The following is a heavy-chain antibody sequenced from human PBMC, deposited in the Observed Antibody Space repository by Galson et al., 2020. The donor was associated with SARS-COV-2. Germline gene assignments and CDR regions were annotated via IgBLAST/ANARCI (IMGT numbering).Heavy chain of an antibody. J-gene: IGHJ4*02. CDR1: GGSISGFY. CDR2: FYPSGST. V-gene: IGHV4-4*07. Sequence: SETLSLTCNVSGGSISGFYWSWIRQSAGKGLEWIGRFYPSGSTIYNPSFQSRVTMSADTSKNHFFLRLSSVTAADTAVYYCARVNHMMGPYYFDSWGQGALVTVSS. D-gene: IGHD3-16*01. CDR3: ARVNHMMGPYYFDS.